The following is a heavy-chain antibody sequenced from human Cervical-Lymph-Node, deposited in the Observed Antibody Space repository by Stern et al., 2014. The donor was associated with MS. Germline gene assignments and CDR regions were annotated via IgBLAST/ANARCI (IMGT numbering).Heavy chain of an antibody. J-gene: IGHJ6*02. CDR1: GYNFGDYW. V-gene: IGHV5-51*01. Sequence: EVQLVQSGAEVKKPGESLKISCKGSGYNFGDYWIGWVRQKHGKGLEWMGTIFPADSDSRYSPSFEGQVTISADESISTAFLQSSSLKASDTGIYYCARHQPAATFAMDVWGQGTTVIVSS. D-gene: IGHD2-2*01. CDR2: IFPADSDS. CDR3: ARHQPAATFAMDV.